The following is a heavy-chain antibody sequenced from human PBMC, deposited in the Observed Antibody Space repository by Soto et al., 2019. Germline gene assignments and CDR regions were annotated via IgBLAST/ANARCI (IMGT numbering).Heavy chain of an antibody. Sequence: PGRSLRPAGAASELTFSDHYMGWVRQATGKWLEWLGRTRNKANSYTTEYAASVKGRFIISRDESRNSLYLQMNSLKTGDTAVYYCARISTFEGMDVWGQGTTVTVSS. J-gene: IGHJ6*02. CDR2: TRNKANSYTT. D-gene: IGHD3-3*01. CDR1: ELTFSDHY. CDR3: ARISTFEGMDV. V-gene: IGHV3-72*01.